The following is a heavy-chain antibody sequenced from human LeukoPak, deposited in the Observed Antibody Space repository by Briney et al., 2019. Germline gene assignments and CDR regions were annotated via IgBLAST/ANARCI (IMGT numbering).Heavy chain of an antibody. D-gene: IGHD6-19*01. CDR3: ARGGAWLAHYFDY. CDR2: ISSSSSYI. Sequence: GGSLRLSCAASGFTFSSYSMNWVRQAPGKGLEWVSSISSSSSYIYYADSVKGRFTISRDNSKNTLYLQMNSLRAEDTAVYYCARGGAWLAHYFDYWGQGTLVTVSS. CDR1: GFTFSSYS. J-gene: IGHJ4*02. V-gene: IGHV3-21*04.